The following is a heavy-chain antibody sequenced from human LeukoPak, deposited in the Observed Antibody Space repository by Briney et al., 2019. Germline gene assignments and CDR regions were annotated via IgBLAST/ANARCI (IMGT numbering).Heavy chain of an antibody. V-gene: IGHV3-33*06. CDR2: IWYDGSNK. D-gene: IGHD3-10*01. CDR1: GFTFSSYG. Sequence: GGSLRLSCAASGFTFSSYGMHWVRQAPGKGLEWVAVIWYDGSNKYYADSVKGRFTISRDNSKNTLYLQMNSLRGEDTALYYCVKDSEVLNYWGQGTVVTVSS. CDR3: VKDSEVLNY. J-gene: IGHJ4*02.